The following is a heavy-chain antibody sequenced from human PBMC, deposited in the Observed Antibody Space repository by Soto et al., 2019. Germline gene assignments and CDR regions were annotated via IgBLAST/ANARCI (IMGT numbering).Heavy chain of an antibody. D-gene: IGHD6-19*01. V-gene: IGHV1-18*04. CDR2: VSNRNGVT. Sequence: AAVKVSCKTSGYTFANFDFSWVRQAPGQGLEWMGWVSNRNGVTNYAENFRDRVTISTETSTNTVYMELRSLRSDDTAVYFCARERLNTGWYGFDYWGQGTQVTVSS. CDR3: ARERLNTGWYGFDY. J-gene: IGHJ4*02. CDR1: GYTFANFD.